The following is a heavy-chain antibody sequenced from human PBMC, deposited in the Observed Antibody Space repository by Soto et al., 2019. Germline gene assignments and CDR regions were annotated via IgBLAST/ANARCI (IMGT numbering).Heavy chain of an antibody. CDR1: GYAFTTCG. CDR2: ISAHNGNT. Sequence: QVHLVKSGAEVKKPGASVKVSCKGSGYAFTTCGITWVRQAPGQGLEWMGWISAHNGNTNYAQKLQGRVTVTRDTSKSTAYMELRSLRSDDTSVYYCARGRYGDYWGQGALVTVSS. D-gene: IGHD1-1*01. J-gene: IGHJ4*02. CDR3: ARGRYGDY. V-gene: IGHV1-18*01.